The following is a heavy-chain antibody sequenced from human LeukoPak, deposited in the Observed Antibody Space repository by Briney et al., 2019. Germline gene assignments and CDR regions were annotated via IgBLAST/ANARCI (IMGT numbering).Heavy chain of an antibody. V-gene: IGHV3-21*01. CDR1: GFTFSSYS. J-gene: IGHJ3*02. CDR2: ISSSSSYI. D-gene: IGHD2-21*01. CDR3: ARDVEGAFDI. Sequence: GGSLRLSCAASGFTFSSYSMNWVRQAPGKELEWVSSISSSSSYIYYADSVKGRFTISRDNAKNSLYLQMNSLRAEGTAVYYCARDVEGAFDIWGQGTMVTVSS.